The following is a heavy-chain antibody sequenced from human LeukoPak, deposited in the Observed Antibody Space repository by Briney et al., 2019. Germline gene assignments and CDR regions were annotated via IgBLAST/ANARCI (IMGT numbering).Heavy chain of an antibody. D-gene: IGHD3-3*01. J-gene: IGHJ4*02. CDR1: GHTFTCYY. CDR2: INPNSGGT. Sequence: ASVKVSCKASGHTFTCYYMHWVRQAPGQGLEWMGRINPNSGGTNYAQKFQGRVTMTRDTSISTAYMELSRLRSDDTAVYYCARGPTYYDFWSGLNDYWGQGALVTVSS. V-gene: IGHV1-2*06. CDR3: ARGPTYYDFWSGLNDY.